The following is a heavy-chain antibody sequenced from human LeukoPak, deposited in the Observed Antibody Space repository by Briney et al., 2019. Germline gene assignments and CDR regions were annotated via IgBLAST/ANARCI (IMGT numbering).Heavy chain of an antibody. D-gene: IGHD1-26*01. CDR1: GGSISSSNW. CDR2: IYHSGST. CDR3: ARRMEATPFDY. J-gene: IGHJ4*02. Sequence: SGTLSLTCAVSGGSISSSNWWSWVRQPPGKGLEWIGEIYHSGSTNYNPSLKSRVTISVDTSKNQFSLKLSSVTAADTAVYYCARRMEATPFDYWGQGTLVTVSS. V-gene: IGHV4-4*02.